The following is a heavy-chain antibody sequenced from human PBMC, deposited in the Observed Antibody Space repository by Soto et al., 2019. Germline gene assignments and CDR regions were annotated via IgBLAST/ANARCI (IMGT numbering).Heavy chain of an antibody. D-gene: IGHD3-3*02. CDR2: IYTSGST. CDR1: GGCISSYY. CDR3: ATGAFTVPIDY. J-gene: IGHJ4*02. Sequence: PXASLWLPGTVCGGCISSYYWSGIRQPAGKGLEWIGRIYTSGSTNYNPSLKSRVTMSVDTSKNQFSLKLSSVTAADPAVYYCATGAFTVPIDYCGQRTLVTVSS. V-gene: IGHV4-4*07.